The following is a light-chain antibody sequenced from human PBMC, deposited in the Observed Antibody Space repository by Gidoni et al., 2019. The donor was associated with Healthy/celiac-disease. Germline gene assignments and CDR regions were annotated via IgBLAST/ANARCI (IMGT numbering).Light chain of an antibody. Sequence: IQLTQSPSFLSASVGDRVTITCRASQGISSYLAWYQQKPGKAPKLLIYAASTLQSGVPSRFSGSGSGTEFTLTISSLQPEDFATYYCQQLNSYLQLLTFXPXTKVDIK. CDR2: AAS. CDR1: QGISSY. CDR3: QQLNSYLQLLT. J-gene: IGKJ3*01. V-gene: IGKV1-9*01.